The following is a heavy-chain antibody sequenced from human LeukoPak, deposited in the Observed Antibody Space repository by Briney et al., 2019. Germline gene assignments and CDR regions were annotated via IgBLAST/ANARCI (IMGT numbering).Heavy chain of an antibody. J-gene: IGHJ4*02. CDR1: GFTFSSYA. D-gene: IGHD6-19*01. CDR3: ANAGTGLVAGDY. CDR2: ISGSGGST. V-gene: IGHV3-23*01. Sequence: GGPLRLSCAASGFTFSSYAMSWVRQAPGKGLEWVSAISGSGGSTYYADSVKGRFTISRDNSKNTLYLQMNSLRAEDTAVYYCANAGTGLVAGDYWGQGTLVTVSS.